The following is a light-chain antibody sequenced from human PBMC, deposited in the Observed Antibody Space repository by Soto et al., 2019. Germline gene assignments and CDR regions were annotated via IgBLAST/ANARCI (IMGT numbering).Light chain of an antibody. CDR3: QQYDIWPT. Sequence: EIVMTQSTVTLSVSPGERVTLSCRASQSVSSNLAWYQQKPGQAPRLLFYGASTRATGLTARFSGSGSATEFTLTISSLQSEDFAVYYCQQYDIWPTFGQGTRLEIK. V-gene: IGKV3-15*01. CDR1: QSVSSN. J-gene: IGKJ5*01. CDR2: GAS.